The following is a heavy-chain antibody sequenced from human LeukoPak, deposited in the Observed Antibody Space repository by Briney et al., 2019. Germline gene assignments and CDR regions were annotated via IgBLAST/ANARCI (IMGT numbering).Heavy chain of an antibody. CDR3: ARTGTEVLWSNWFDH. V-gene: IGHV4-39*01. CDR2: ISYSGSA. D-gene: IGHD3-10*01. J-gene: IGHJ5*02. Sequence: SATLSLTCTVSGVSINSNTFYWGWLRQPPGKGLEWIGSISYSGSAYYNPSLQSRVTISADTSKNRFSLRLSSVTAADTAVYYWARTGTEVLWSNWFDHWGQGTLVIVSS. CDR1: GVSINSNTFY.